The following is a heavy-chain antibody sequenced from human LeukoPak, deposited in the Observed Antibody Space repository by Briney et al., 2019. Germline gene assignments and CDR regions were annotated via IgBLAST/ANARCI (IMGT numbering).Heavy chain of an antibody. D-gene: IGHD6-13*01. CDR3: AKGYSSSWYDFDWFDP. CDR1: GFTFSSYA. J-gene: IGHJ5*02. Sequence: PGGSLRLSCAASGFTFSSYAMSWVRQAPGKGLEWVSAISGSGGSTYYADSVKGRFTISRDNSKNTLYLQMNSLRAEDTAVYYCAKGYSSSWYDFDWFDPWGQGTLVTVSS. CDR2: ISGSGGST. V-gene: IGHV3-23*01.